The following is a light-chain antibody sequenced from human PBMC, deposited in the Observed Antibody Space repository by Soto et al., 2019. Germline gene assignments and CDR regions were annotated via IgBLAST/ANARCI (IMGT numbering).Light chain of an antibody. J-gene: IGKJ2*01. CDR2: GAS. CDR3: QQYGSSPSMYT. Sequence: EIVLTQSPGTLSLSPGERATLSCRASQSVSSSDLTWYQQKPGQAPRLLIYGASSRATGIPDRFSGSGSGTDFTLTISRLEPEDFAVYYCQQYGSSPSMYTFGQETKLEIK. CDR1: QSVSSSD. V-gene: IGKV3-20*01.